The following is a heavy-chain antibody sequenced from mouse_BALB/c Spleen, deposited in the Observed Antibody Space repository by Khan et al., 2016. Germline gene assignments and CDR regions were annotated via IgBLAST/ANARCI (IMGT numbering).Heavy chain of an antibody. Sequence: EVQLQESGPGLVKPSQSLSLTCTVTGHSITSDYAWNWIRQFPGNKLEWMGYISNSGNTNYNPSLKSRISITRDTSKNQFVLQFNSVTTEDTATYYCARWNNYDYFDYWGQGTTLPVSS. J-gene: IGHJ2*01. V-gene: IGHV3-2*02. CDR1: GHSITSDYA. CDR2: ISNSGNT. CDR3: ARWNNYDYFDY. D-gene: IGHD2-12*01.